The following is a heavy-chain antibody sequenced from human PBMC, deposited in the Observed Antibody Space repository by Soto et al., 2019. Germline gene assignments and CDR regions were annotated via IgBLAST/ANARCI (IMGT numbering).Heavy chain of an antibody. J-gene: IGHJ4*01. Sequence: QVQLVQSGAEVRKPGSSVKVSCRASGDTFKNYAISWVRQAPGQGLEWMGGIIPIFGKTDYAQTFHGRVTINGHESTYTAQMELRALRSDDTALYYCATSGYNYGPFDYWGRGLLVTVSS. CDR1: GDTFKNYA. CDR2: IIPIFGKT. CDR3: ATSGYNYGPFDY. D-gene: IGHD2-15*01. V-gene: IGHV1-69*01.